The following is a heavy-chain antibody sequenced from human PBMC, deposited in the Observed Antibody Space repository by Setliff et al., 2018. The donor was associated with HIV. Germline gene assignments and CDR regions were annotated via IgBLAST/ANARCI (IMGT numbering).Heavy chain of an antibody. V-gene: IGHV3-30*04. CDR3: SKFRGGTYYEGNWFDP. CDR1: GFTFTIYS. J-gene: IGHJ5*02. CDR2: ISYDGSNE. Sequence: GGSLRLSCAASGFTFTIYSMHWVRQAPGKGLEWVALISYDGSNEYYADSVKGRFTISRDNSKNTLYLQMNSLRAEDTAVYYCSKFRGGTYYEGNWFDPWGQGTLVTVSS. D-gene: IGHD1-26*01.